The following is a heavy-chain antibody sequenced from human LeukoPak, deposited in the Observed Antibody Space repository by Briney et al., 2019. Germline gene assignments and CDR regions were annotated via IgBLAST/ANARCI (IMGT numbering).Heavy chain of an antibody. CDR1: GGSFSGYY. D-gene: IGHD4-17*01. V-gene: IGHV4-34*01. CDR3: ARGGDYGDYRYGVDY. Sequence: SETLSLTCAVYGGSFSGYYWSWIRQPPGKGLEWIGEINHSGSNNYNPSLKSRVTISVDTSKNQFSLKLSSVTAADTAVYYCARGGDYGDYRYGVDYWGQGTLVTVSS. CDR2: INHSGSN. J-gene: IGHJ4*02.